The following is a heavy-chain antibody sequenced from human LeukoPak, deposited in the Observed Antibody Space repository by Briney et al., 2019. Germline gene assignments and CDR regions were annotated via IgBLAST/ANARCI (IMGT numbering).Heavy chain of an antibody. D-gene: IGHD2-8*01. CDR2: IYPDDSDT. Sequence: GESLKISCKGSGYSFTSYWIGWVRQMPGKGLEWMGIIYPDDSDTRYNPSFEGQVIIPVDKSISTAYLQWSSLKAPDTATYYCARHGHCTNGVCYSNYYYYMDVWGKGTTVTVSS. CDR3: ARHGHCTNGVCYSNYYYYMDV. V-gene: IGHV5-51*01. CDR1: GYSFTSYW. J-gene: IGHJ6*03.